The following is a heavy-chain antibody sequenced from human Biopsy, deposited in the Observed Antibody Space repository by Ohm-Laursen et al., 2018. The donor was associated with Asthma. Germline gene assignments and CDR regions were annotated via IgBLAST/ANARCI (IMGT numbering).Heavy chain of an antibody. CDR2: ISFDGSNK. Sequence: SLRLSCSAPGFTFSNYGMHWVRQAPGKGLDWVAVISFDGSNKNYTDSVKGRFTISRDNSRNTLHLQMNSLRAEDMAVYYCAKDVFPGWELRRGPDYWGQGTLVTVSS. CDR3: AKDVFPGWELRRGPDY. CDR1: GFTFSNYG. D-gene: IGHD1-26*01. J-gene: IGHJ4*02. V-gene: IGHV3-30*18.